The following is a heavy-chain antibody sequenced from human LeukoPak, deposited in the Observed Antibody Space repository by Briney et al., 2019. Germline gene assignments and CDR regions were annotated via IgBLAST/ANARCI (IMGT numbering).Heavy chain of an antibody. J-gene: IGHJ6*03. V-gene: IGHV1-18*01. Sequence: ASVKVSCKASGYTFTRYGISWVRQAPGKGLEGMGWISAYKGNTNYAQKLQGRVTMTTDTSTSTAYMELRSLRSDNAAVYYCARDRPIPLVISRGDDYYMDGWGKGTTVTVSS. CDR2: ISAYKGNT. D-gene: IGHD3-9*01. CDR1: GYTFTRYG. CDR3: ARDRPIPLVISRGDDYYMDG.